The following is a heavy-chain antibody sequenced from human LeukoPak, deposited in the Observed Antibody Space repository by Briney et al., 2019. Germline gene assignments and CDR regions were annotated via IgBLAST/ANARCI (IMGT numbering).Heavy chain of an antibody. CDR3: ARATYYYGSGSPAEVDY. J-gene: IGHJ4*02. V-gene: IGHV1-8*01. D-gene: IGHD3-10*01. CDR2: MNPNSGNT. CDR1: GYTFTNYD. Sequence: GASVKVSCKASGYTFTNYDINWVRQATGQGLEWMGWMNPNSGNTGYAQKFQGRVTMTRNTSISTAYMELSSLRSEDTAVYYCARATYYYGSGSPAEVDYWGQGTLVTVSS.